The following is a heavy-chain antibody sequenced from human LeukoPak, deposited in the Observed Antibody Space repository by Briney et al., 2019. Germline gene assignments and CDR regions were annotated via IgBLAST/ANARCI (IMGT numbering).Heavy chain of an antibody. J-gene: IGHJ6*03. CDR2: INPNSGGT. CDR3: ASSREQLPGYYYYMDV. V-gene: IGHV1-2*02. CDR1: GYTFTGYY. D-gene: IGHD6-6*01. Sequence: ASVKVSCKASGYTFTGYYMHWVRQAPGQGLEWMGWINPNSGGTNYARKFQGRVTMTTDTSTSTAYMELGSLRSDDTAVYYCASSREQLPGYYYYMDVWGKGTTVTVSS.